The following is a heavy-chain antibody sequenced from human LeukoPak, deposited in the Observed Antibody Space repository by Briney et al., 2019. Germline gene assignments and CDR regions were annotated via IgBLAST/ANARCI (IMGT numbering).Heavy chain of an antibody. CDR2: INHSGST. V-gene: IGHV4-34*01. CDR1: GGSFSGYY. Sequence: SETLSLTCAVYGGSFSGYYWSWIRQPPGKGLEWIGEINHSGSTNYNPSLKSRVTISVDTSKNQFSLKLSSVTAADTAVYYCARGDSSGFPYWGQGTLVTVSS. CDR3: ARGDSSGFPY. D-gene: IGHD3-22*01. J-gene: IGHJ4*02.